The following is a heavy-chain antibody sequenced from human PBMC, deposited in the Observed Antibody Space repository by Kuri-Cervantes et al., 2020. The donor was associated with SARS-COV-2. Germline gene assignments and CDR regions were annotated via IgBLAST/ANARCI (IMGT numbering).Heavy chain of an antibody. J-gene: IGHJ4*02. Sequence: GESLKISCAASGFTFSSYDMHWVRQATGKGLEWVSAIGTAGDTYYPGSVKGRFTISRENAKNSLYLQMNSLRAGDTAVYYCAPRGEGSGFDYWGQGTLVTVSS. CDR2: IGTAGDT. V-gene: IGHV3-13*01. D-gene: IGHD3-16*01. CDR3: APRGEGSGFDY. CDR1: GFTFSSYD.